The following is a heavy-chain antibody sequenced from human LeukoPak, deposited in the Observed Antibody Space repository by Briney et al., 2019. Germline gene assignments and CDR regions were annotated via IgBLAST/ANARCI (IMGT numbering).Heavy chain of an antibody. Sequence: ASVKVSCKASGYTFTNYDINWMRQAPGQGLEWMGWISAYNGNTNYAQKLQGRVTMTTDTSTSTAYMELRSLRSDDTAVYYCAKDYPYYYGSGSYPGDAFDIWGQGTMVTVSS. D-gene: IGHD3-10*01. CDR2: ISAYNGNT. V-gene: IGHV1-18*01. CDR3: AKDYPYYYGSGSYPGDAFDI. CDR1: GYTFTNYD. J-gene: IGHJ3*02.